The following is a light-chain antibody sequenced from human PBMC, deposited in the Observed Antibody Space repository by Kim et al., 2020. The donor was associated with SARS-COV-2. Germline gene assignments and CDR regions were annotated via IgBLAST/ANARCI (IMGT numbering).Light chain of an antibody. Sequence: SPGGRATLSCRASQTISNDFLAWYQQRLGQAPRLIIYGVSKRATGIPNRFSGGGAGRDFALTISRVEPEDFAVYYCQQYGGSPPYAFGQGTKLEI. CDR2: GVS. CDR3: QQYGGSPPYA. J-gene: IGKJ2*01. V-gene: IGKV3-20*01. CDR1: QTISNDF.